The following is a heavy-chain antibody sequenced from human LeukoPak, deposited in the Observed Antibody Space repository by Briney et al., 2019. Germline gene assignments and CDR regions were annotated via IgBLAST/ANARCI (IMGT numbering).Heavy chain of an antibody. J-gene: IGHJ4*02. V-gene: IGHV1-2*02. D-gene: IGHD6-13*01. CDR1: GGTFSSYA. Sequence: GASVKVSCKASGGTFSSYAISWVRQAPGQGLEWMGWINPNSGGTNYAQKFQSRVTMTRDTSISTAYMELSRLRSDDTAVYYCARDSPGIAAAGHDYWGQGTLVTVSS. CDR3: ARDSPGIAAAGHDY. CDR2: INPNSGGT.